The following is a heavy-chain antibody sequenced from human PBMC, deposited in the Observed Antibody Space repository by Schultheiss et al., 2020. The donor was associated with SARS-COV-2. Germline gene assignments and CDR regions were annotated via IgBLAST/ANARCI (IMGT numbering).Heavy chain of an antibody. Sequence: SETLSLTCAVYGGSFSGYYWSWIRQPPGKGLEWIGEINHSGSTNYNPSLKSRVTISVDTSKNQFSLKLSSVTDSDTAVYYCARGVGLRWYGRLFDYWGQGTLVTVAS. CDR3: ARGVGLRWYGRLFDY. D-gene: IGHD4-23*01. J-gene: IGHJ4*02. CDR2: INHSGST. V-gene: IGHV4-34*01. CDR1: GGSFSGYY.